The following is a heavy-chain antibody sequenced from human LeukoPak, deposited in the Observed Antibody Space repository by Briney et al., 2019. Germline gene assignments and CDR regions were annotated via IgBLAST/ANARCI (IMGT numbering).Heavy chain of an antibody. Sequence: GGSPRLSCAASGFTFSSYGMHWVRQAPGKGLEWVAFIRYDGSNKYYADSVKGRFTISRDNSKNTLYLQMNSLRAEDTAVYYCAKVADLDIVVVPAASDYWGQGTLVTVSS. CDR1: GFTFSSYG. D-gene: IGHD2-2*01. CDR3: AKVADLDIVVVPAASDY. J-gene: IGHJ4*02. V-gene: IGHV3-30*02. CDR2: IRYDGSNK.